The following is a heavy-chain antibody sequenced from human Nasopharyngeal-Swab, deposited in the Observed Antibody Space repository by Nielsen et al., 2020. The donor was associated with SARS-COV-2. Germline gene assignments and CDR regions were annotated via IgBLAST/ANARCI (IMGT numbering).Heavy chain of an antibody. Sequence: GESLKISCAASGFTFSSYAMSWVRQAPGKGLEWVSVIHSDPSNTYYVDSVKGRFTISRDNSKKPLFLQMDSLRVEDTAVYYCAKVRSWRLDAFDSWGQGTLVTVSS. CDR3: AKVRSWRLDAFDS. CDR1: GFTFSSYA. V-gene: IGHV3-23*03. J-gene: IGHJ4*02. D-gene: IGHD6-13*01. CDR2: IHSDPSNT.